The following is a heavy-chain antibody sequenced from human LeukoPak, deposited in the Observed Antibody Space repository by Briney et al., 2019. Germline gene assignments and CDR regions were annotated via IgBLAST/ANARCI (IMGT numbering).Heavy chain of an antibody. V-gene: IGHV3-23*01. CDR2: LTGSGDNT. CDR1: GFTFSNYA. J-gene: IGHJ4*02. Sequence: SGGSLRLSCEASGFTFSNYAMSWVRQAPGKGLEWVSGLTGSGDNTYYADSVKGRFTISRDNSKNTFYLQMNRPRAEDTAVYYCAKVPVTMIVVVITPEDDYWGQGTLVTVSS. CDR3: AKVPVTMIVVVITPEDDY. D-gene: IGHD3-22*01.